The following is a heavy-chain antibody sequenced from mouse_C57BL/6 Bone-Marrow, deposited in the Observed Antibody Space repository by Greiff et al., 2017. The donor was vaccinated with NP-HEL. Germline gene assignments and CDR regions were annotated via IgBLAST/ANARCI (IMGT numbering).Heavy chain of an antibody. V-gene: IGHV1-69*01. Sequence: VQLQQPGAELVMPGASVKLSCKASGYNFTSYWMHWVKQRPGQGLEWIGEIDPSDSYTNYNQKFKGKSTLTVDKSSSTAYMQLSSLTSEDSAVYYCARTYSSGYYFDYWGQGTTLTVSS. D-gene: IGHD3-2*02. CDR2: IDPSDSYT. CDR3: ARTYSSGYYFDY. J-gene: IGHJ2*01. CDR1: GYNFTSYW.